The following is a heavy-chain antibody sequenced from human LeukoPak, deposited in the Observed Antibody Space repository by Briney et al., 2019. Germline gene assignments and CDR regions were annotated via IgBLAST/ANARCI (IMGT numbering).Heavy chain of an antibody. V-gene: IGHV1-69*13. Sequence: SVKVSCKASGGTFSSYAISWVRQAPGQGLEWMGGIIPIFGTANYAQKFQGRVTITADESTSTAYMELSSLRSEDTAVYYCARVARSYYDFWSGYYVDPWGQGTLVTVSS. CDR2: IIPIFGTA. CDR3: ARVARSYYDFWSGYYVDP. D-gene: IGHD3-3*01. CDR1: GGTFSSYA. J-gene: IGHJ5*02.